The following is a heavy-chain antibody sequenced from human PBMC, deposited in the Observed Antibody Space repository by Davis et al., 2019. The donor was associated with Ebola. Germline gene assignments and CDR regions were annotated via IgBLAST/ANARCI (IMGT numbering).Heavy chain of an antibody. CDR3: ARESGYEGFDY. V-gene: IGHV4-59*01. J-gene: IGHJ4*02. CDR1: GGSTSSYY. D-gene: IGHD5-12*01. CDR2: IYYSGST. Sequence: SETLSLTCPVSGGSTSSYYWSWIRQPPGKGLEWIGYIYYSGSTNYNPSLKTRVTISVDTSKNQFSLKLSSVTAADTAVYYCARESGYEGFDYWGQGTLVTVSS.